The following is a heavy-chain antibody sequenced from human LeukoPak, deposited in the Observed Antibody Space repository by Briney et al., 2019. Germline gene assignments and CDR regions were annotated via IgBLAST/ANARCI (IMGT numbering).Heavy chain of an antibody. J-gene: IGHJ4*02. D-gene: IGHD1-26*01. CDR1: GFTFSTNA. Sequence: GSLRLSCLTSGFTFSTNAMSWVRPAPGKGLEWISGISGSGASTYYADSVTGRFTISRDNSRNTLYLQMNSLRGDDTAVYYCAKDVGKWESLHFFDYWGQGTLVTVSS. CDR3: AKDVGKWESLHFFDY. CDR2: ISGSGAST. V-gene: IGHV3-23*01.